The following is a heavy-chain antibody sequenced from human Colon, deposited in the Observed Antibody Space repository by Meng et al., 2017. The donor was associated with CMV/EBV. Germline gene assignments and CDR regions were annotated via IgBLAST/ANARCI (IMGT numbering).Heavy chain of an antibody. Sequence: GGSLRLSCAASGFIFSVYEMNWVRQAPGKGLEWVAHISDTGTTINYADSVKGRFTISRDNAKNLLYLQMNSLRAEDTAVYYCARDAFYSNNGDWYYYYYGMDVWGQGTTVTVSS. D-gene: IGHD4-11*01. CDR3: ARDAFYSNNGDWYYYYYGMDV. V-gene: IGHV3-48*03. CDR1: GFIFSVYE. CDR2: ISDTGTTI. J-gene: IGHJ6*02.